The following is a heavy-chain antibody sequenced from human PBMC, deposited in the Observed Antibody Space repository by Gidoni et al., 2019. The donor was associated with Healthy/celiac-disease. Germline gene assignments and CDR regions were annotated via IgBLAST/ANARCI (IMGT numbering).Heavy chain of an antibody. Sequence: QVQLQESGPGLVKPSETLSLTCTVSGGSISSYYWSWIRQPPGKGLEWIGYIYYSGSTNYNPSLKSRVTISVDTSKNQFSLKLSSVTAADTAVYYCARVAVAVVWYFDLWGRGTLVTVSS. D-gene: IGHD6-19*01. V-gene: IGHV4-59*01. CDR2: IYYSGST. CDR1: GGSISSYY. CDR3: ARVAVAVVWYFDL. J-gene: IGHJ2*01.